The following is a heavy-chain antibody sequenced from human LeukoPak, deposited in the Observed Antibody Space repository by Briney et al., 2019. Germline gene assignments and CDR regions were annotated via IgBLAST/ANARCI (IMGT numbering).Heavy chain of an antibody. CDR2: IYYSGTT. CDR3: ARTDIVATIHFDY. J-gene: IGHJ4*02. D-gene: IGHD5-12*01. CDR1: GGSVSSSNYY. Sequence: SETLSLTCTVSGGSVSSSNYYWSWIRQLPGKGLEWIGYIYYSGTTNYNPSLKSRVTISVDTSKNQFSLKLSSVTAADTAVYYCARTDIVATIHFDYWGQGTLVTVSS. V-gene: IGHV4-61*01.